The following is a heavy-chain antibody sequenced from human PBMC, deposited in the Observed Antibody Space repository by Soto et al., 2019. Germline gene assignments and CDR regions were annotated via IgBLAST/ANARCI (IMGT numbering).Heavy chain of an antibody. CDR2: INPNSGGT. CDR1: GYTFTGYG. CDR3: ARDLVPTPYCGGDCYSA. D-gene: IGHD2-21*02. V-gene: IGHV1-2*02. J-gene: IGHJ5*02. Sequence: ASVKVSCKASGYTFTGYGMHWVRQAPGQGLEWMGWINPNSGGTNYAQKFQGRVTMTRDTSISTAYMELSRLRSDDTAVYYCARDLVPTPYCGGDCYSAWGQGTLVTVSS.